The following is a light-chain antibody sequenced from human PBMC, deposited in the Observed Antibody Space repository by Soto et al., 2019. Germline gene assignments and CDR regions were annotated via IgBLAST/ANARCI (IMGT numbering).Light chain of an antibody. J-gene: IGLJ3*02. V-gene: IGLV1-44*01. Sequence: QSVVTQPPSASATPGQRVTISCSGSSSNIGTNTVNWYQHLPGTAPKLLIYSNIQRPSGVPDRFSGSKSGTSATLAISGLQSEDEADYYCAAWDDSLNGHLVFGGGTKLTVL. CDR2: SNI. CDR3: AAWDDSLNGHLV. CDR1: SSNIGTNT.